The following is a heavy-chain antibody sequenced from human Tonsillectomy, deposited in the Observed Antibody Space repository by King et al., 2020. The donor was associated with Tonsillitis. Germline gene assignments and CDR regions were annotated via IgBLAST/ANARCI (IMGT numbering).Heavy chain of an antibody. CDR1: GFTFNDYG. CDR3: AKDLWPYYRAGAFDI. CDR2: ISYNGTNK. V-gene: IGHV3-30*18. Sequence: QLVQSGGGVVQPGRSLRLSCAASGFTFNDYGMRWVRQAPGKGVGRVTLISYNGTNKQYADSVKGRFTISRDNSKNTLYLQIHSLRPEDTALYFCAKDLWPYYRAGAFDIWGQGTMVSVSS. D-gene: IGHD3-10*01. J-gene: IGHJ3*02.